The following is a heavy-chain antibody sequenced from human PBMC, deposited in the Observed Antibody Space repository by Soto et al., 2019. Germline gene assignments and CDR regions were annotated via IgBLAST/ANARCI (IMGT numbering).Heavy chain of an antibody. J-gene: IGHJ6*02. Sequence: ASVKVSCKASGFTFTSSAVQWVRQARGQRLEWIGWIVVGSGNTNYAQKFQERVTITRDMSTSTAYMELSSLRSEDTAVYYCAADGWLGMKYYYYGMDVWGQGTTVTVSS. CDR3: AADGWLGMKYYYYGMDV. V-gene: IGHV1-58*01. CDR1: GFTFTSSA. D-gene: IGHD6-19*01. CDR2: IVVGSGNT.